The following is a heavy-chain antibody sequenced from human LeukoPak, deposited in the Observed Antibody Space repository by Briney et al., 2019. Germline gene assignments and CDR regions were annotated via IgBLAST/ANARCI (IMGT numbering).Heavy chain of an antibody. Sequence: KPSETLSLTCIVSGGSVSSGSYYWSWIRQPPGKGLEWIGYIYYSGTTNYNPSLKSRVTISVDTSKNQFSLNLSSVTAADTAVYYCARGAYYFDYWGQGTLVTVSS. V-gene: IGHV4-61*01. CDR2: IYYSGTT. CDR1: GGSVSSGSYY. CDR3: ARGAYYFDY. J-gene: IGHJ4*02.